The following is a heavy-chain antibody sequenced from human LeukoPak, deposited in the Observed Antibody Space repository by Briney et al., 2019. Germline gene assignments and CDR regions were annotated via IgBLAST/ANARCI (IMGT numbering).Heavy chain of an antibody. CDR3: ARGGRRFHFDY. D-gene: IGHD2-15*01. V-gene: IGHV1-2*02. Sequence: GASVMVSYKTSGYSFTAHYIHWVRQAPGQGLEWMGWINPNSDGTSYAQKFQGRVTMTRDTSINTVYTELNRLTSDDTAVYYCARGGRRFHFDYWGQGTPVTVSS. J-gene: IGHJ4*02. CDR2: INPNSDGT. CDR1: GYSFTAHY.